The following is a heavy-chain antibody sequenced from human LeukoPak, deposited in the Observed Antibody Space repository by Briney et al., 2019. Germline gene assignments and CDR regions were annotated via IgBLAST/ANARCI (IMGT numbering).Heavy chain of an antibody. CDR1: GFTFSSYG. V-gene: IGHV3-30*18. CDR2: ISYDGSNK. D-gene: IGHD3-10*01. CDR3: AKDRAMIRGVGNFDY. J-gene: IGHJ4*02. Sequence: GGSLRLSCAASGFTFSSYGMHWVRQAPGKGLEWVAVISYDGSNKYYADSVKGRFTISRDNSKKTLYLQMNSLRAEDTAVYYCAKDRAMIRGVGNFDYWGQGTLVTVSS.